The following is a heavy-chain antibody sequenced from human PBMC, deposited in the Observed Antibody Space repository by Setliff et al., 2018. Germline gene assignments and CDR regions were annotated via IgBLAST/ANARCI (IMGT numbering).Heavy chain of an antibody. Sequence: RASVKVSCKASGYTFTGYYMHWVRQAPGQGLEWMGRIIPIFGTANYAQKFQGRVTITADKSTSTAYMDLSRLRSEDTAVYYCAISTIFGVVSPSPGAFDIWGQGTMVTVSS. CDR2: IIPIFGTA. CDR1: GYTFTGYY. V-gene: IGHV1-69*06. CDR3: AISTIFGVVSPSPGAFDI. J-gene: IGHJ3*02. D-gene: IGHD3-3*01.